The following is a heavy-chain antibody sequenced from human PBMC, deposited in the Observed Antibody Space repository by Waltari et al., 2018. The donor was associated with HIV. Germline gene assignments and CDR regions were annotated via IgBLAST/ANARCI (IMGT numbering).Heavy chain of an antibody. V-gene: IGHV4-39*01. CDR3: GRPLRGGAYDF. D-gene: IGHD3-16*01. J-gene: IGHJ4*02. CDR1: GYSFRGRPFC. CDR2: IFYSGST. Sequence: QVHLQESGPGLVKPSETLSLTFPVSGYSFRGRPFCWGWIRQRPGAGLEWVASIFYSGSTSYNPSLRSRLILSVDTSKNQLTLKLASVTAADTAVYYCGRPLRGGAYDFWGQGILVTVSS.